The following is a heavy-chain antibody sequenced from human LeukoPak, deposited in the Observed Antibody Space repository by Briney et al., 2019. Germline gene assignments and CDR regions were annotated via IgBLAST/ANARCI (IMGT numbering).Heavy chain of an antibody. D-gene: IGHD1-20*01. Sequence: SETLSLTCTVSGGSISSSSYYWGWIRQPPGKGLEWIGSIYYSGSAYYNPSLKSRVTISVDTSKNQFSLKLSSVTAADTAVYYCARNIDSITGIPRWGQGTLVTVSS. CDR2: IYYSGSA. V-gene: IGHV4-39*01. CDR3: ARNIDSITGIPR. J-gene: IGHJ4*02. CDR1: GGSISSSSYY.